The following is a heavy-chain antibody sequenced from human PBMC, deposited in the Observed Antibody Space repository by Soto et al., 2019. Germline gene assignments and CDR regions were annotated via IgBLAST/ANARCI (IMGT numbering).Heavy chain of an antibody. J-gene: IGHJ6*03. V-gene: IGHV5-51*01. D-gene: IGHD3-3*01. CDR1: GYSFTSYW. CDR2: IYPGDSDT. Sequence: GESLKISCKGSGYSFTSYWIGWVRQMPGKGLEWMGIIYPGDSDTRYSPSFQGQVTISADKSISTAYLQWSSLKASDTAMYYCARHGRYYDFWSGYYGYYYMDVWGKGTTVTVSS. CDR3: ARHGRYYDFWSGYYGYYYMDV.